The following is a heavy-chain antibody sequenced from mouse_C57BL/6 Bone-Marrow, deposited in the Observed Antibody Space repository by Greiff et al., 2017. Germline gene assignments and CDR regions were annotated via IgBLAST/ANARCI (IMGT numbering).Heavy chain of an antibody. J-gene: IGHJ4*01. Sequence: VQLQRPGAELVKPGASVKLSCKASGYTFTSYWMHWVKQRPGQGLEWIGMIHPNSGSTNYNEKFKSKATLTVDKSSSTAYMQLSSLTSEDSAVYYCARRWLLPYYYAMDYWGQGTSVTVSS. V-gene: IGHV1-64*01. D-gene: IGHD2-3*01. CDR3: ARRWLLPYYYAMDY. CDR1: GYTFTSYW. CDR2: IHPNSGST.